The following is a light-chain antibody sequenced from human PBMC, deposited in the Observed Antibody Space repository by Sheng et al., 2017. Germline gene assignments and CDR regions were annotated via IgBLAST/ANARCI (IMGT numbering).Light chain of an antibody. J-gene: IGKJ4*01. CDR3: QKYNVAPXT. V-gene: IGKV1-27*01. CDR2: AAS. Sequence: DIQMTQSPSSLSASVGDRVTITCRASLDIGYYLAWYQQRPGKVPKLLIYAASTLQSGVPSRFTGSASGTEFTLTISSLQPEDVATYYCQKYNVAPXTFGGGTKVEIQ. CDR1: LDIGYY.